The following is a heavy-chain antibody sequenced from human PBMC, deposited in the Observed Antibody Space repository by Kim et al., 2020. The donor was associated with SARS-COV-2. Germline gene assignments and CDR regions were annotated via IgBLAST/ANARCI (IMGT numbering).Heavy chain of an antibody. CDR2: IIPIFGTA. CDR1: GGTFSSYA. D-gene: IGHD1-26*01. Sequence: SVKVSCKASGGTFSSYAISWVRQAPGQGLEWMGGIIPIFGTANYAQKFQGRVTITADESTSTAYMELSSLRSEDTAVYYCARGPYSGSYGYYYYGMDVWGQGTTVTVSS. V-gene: IGHV1-69*13. CDR3: ARGPYSGSYGYYYYGMDV. J-gene: IGHJ6*02.